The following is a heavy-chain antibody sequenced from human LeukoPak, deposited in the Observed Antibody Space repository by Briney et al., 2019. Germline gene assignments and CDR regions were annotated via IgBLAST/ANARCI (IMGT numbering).Heavy chain of an antibody. Sequence: ASVKVSCKASGYTFTSYDINWVRQATGQGLEWMGWMNPNSGNTGYAQKFQGRVTMARNTSISTAYMELSSLRSEDTAVYYCARGGPSSYGDYLYADYYYGMDVWGQGTTVTVSS. CDR3: ARGGPSSYGDYLYADYYYGMDV. CDR2: MNPNSGNT. D-gene: IGHD4-17*01. CDR1: GYTFTSYD. V-gene: IGHV1-8*01. J-gene: IGHJ6*02.